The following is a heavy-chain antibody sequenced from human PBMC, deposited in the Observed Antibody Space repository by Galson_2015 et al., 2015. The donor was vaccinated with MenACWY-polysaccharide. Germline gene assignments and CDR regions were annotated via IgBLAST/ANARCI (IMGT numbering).Heavy chain of an antibody. D-gene: IGHD2-2*01. V-gene: IGHV1-2*04. CDR3: ARSYCSSTSCYEDAFDI. CDR2: INPNSGGT. CDR1: GYTFTGYY. Sequence: SVKVSCKASGYTFTGYYMHWVRQAPGQGLEWMGWINPNSGGTNYAQKFQGWVTMTRDTSIGTAYMELSRLRSDDTAVYYCARSYCSSTSCYEDAFDIWGQGTMVTVSS. J-gene: IGHJ3*02.